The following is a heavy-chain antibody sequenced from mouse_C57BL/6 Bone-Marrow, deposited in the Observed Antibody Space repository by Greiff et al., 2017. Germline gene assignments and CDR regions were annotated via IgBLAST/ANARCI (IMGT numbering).Heavy chain of an antibody. CDR2: IHPTTGST. Sequence: VQLQQPGAELVKPGASVKLSCKASGYTFTSSWMHWVKQRPGQGLEWIGLIHPTTGSTNYNEKFKGKATLTVDKSSSTAYMQSSRLTAEDSAVYYCARRTAVGFAYWGQGTLLTVSA. CDR1: GYTFTSSW. CDR3: ARRTAVGFAY. J-gene: IGHJ3*01. V-gene: IGHV1-64*01.